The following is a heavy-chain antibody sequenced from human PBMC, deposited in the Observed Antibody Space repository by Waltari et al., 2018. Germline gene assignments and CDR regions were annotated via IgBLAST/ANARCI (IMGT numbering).Heavy chain of an antibody. CDR1: GFTFSSYW. Sequence: EVQLVESGGGLVQPGGSLRLSCAASGFTFSSYWMSWVRQAPGKGLGWVANKKRDGSEKSYVDSVKGRFTISRDNAKNSLYLQMNSLRAEDTAVYYCASHWYFDLWGRGTLVTVSS. V-gene: IGHV3-7*01. CDR3: ASHWYFDL. CDR2: KKRDGSEK. J-gene: IGHJ2*01.